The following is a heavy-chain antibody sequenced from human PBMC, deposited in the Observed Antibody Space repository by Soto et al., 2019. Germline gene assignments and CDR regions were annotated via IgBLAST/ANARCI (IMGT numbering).Heavy chain of an antibody. D-gene: IGHD4-17*01. Sequence: GGSLRLSCAASGFTFSDYYMSWIRQAPGRGLEWVSYISSSGSTIYYADSVKGRFTISRDNAKNSLYLQMNSLRAEDTAVYYCARVRPDYGDYYWDYWGQGTLVTVSS. CDR3: ARVRPDYGDYYWDY. V-gene: IGHV3-11*01. CDR2: ISSSGSTI. J-gene: IGHJ4*02. CDR1: GFTFSDYY.